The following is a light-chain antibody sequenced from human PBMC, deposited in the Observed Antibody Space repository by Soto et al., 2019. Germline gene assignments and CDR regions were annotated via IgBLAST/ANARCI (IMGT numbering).Light chain of an antibody. V-gene: IGKV3-20*01. CDR2: NTT. CDR1: QSINSKS. J-gene: IGKJ3*01. CDR3: QHYGGSFI. Sequence: EIVLTQSPGTLSLSPGEGATVSCRVSQSINSKSLVWYQRKVAQAPSLLIYNTTSRATAIPDRFSGSGSGTDFTLSISRLEPEDFAVSYCQHYGGSFIFGPGTKVDFK.